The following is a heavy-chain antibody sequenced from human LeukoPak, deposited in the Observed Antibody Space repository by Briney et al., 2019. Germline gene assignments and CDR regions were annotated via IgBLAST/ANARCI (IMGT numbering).Heavy chain of an antibody. J-gene: IGHJ4*02. D-gene: IGHD2-21*01. CDR1: GGSISSGSYY. CDR3: ARVAYCGGDCYSDY. V-gene: IGHV4-61*02. CDR2: IYTSGST. Sequence: SQTLSLTCTVSGGSISSGSYYWSWIRQPAGKGLEWIGRIYTSGSTNYNPSLKSRVTISVDTSKNQFSLKLSSVTAADTAVYYCARVAYCGGDCYSDYWGQGTLVTVSS.